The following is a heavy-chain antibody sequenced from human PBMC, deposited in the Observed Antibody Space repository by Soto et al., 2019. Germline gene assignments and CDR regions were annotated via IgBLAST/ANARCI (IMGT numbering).Heavy chain of an antibody. V-gene: IGHV4-39*01. CDR1: GGSMRSTNYY. CDR2: VFFNGIT. Sequence: QLHLQESGPGLVKASATLSLTCTVSGGSMRSTNYYWGWIRQPPGKGLEWIGNVFFNGITFYKPSLESRVSLSVDTSKSQFSLRLNSVTAADTAVYYCVRQVGDYYFDQWGQVTLVTVSS. J-gene: IGHJ4*02. CDR3: VRQVGDYYFDQ. D-gene: IGHD4-17*01.